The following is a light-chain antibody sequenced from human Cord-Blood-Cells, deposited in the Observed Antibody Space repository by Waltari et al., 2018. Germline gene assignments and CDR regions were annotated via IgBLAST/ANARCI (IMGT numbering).Light chain of an antibody. V-gene: IGLV2-23*01. CDR3: CSYAGSSTVV. J-gene: IGLJ2*01. CDR1: SSDVWSYNL. Sequence: QSALTQPASVSGSPGQSLTLSCTGTSSDVWSYNLVSWYQQHPGKAPKLMIYEGSKLPSGVSNRFSGSKSGNTASLTISGLQAEDEADYYCCSYAGSSTVVFGGGTKLTVL. CDR2: EGS.